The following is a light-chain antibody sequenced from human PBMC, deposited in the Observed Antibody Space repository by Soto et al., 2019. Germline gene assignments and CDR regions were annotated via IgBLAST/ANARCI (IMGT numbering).Light chain of an antibody. CDR1: QSIANY. CDR3: QQRSNWQGAT. CDR2: AAS. J-gene: IGKJ4*01. Sequence: IQMTQSPSSLSASVGDRVTITCRASQSIANYLNWYQQKPGKAPKLLIYAASTLESGVPSRFSGSGSGTDFTLTISSLQPEDFATYYCQQRSNWQGATFGGGTKVDIK. V-gene: IGKV1-39*01.